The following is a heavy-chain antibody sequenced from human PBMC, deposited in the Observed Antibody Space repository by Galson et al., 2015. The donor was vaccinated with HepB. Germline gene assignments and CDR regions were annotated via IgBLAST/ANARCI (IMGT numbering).Heavy chain of an antibody. CDR1: GFTFSNAW. D-gene: IGHD5-24*01. J-gene: IGHJ6*02. CDR2: VKSKTDGGTT. Sequence: SLRLSCAASGFTFSNAWMSWVRQAPGKGLEWVGRVKSKTDGGTTDYAAPVKGRFTISRDDSKNTLYLQMNSLKTEDTAVYYCTTDLTQTCLQLLASHYYGVDVWGQGTTVTVSS. V-gene: IGHV3-15*01. CDR3: TTDLTQTCLQLLASHYYGVDV.